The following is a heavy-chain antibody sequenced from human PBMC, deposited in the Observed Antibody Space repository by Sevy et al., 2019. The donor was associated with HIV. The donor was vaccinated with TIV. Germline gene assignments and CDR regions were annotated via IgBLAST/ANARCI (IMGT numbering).Heavy chain of an antibody. V-gene: IGHV4-39*01. CDR2: IYYSGST. CDR3: ARLGKRYSSSWYSIFDY. D-gene: IGHD6-13*01. CDR1: GGSISSSSYY. Sequence: SETLSLTCTVSGGSISSSSYYWGWIRQPPGKGLEWIGSIYYSGSTYYNPSLKGRVTISVDTSKNQFSLKLSSVTAADTAVYYWARLGKRYSSSWYSIFDYWGQGTLVTVSS. J-gene: IGHJ4*02.